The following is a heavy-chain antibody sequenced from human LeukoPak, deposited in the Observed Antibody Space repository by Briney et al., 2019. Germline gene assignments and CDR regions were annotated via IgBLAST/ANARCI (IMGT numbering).Heavy chain of an antibody. CDR3: ARDRGEGYYDSSGYSLGIYYYGMDV. D-gene: IGHD3-22*01. V-gene: IGHV3-7*04. CDR2: IKQDGSEK. Sequence: GGSLRLSCAASGFTFRSHWMSWVRQAPGKGLEWVANIKQDGSEKYYVDSVKGRFTISRDNAKNSLYLQMNSLRAEDTAVYYCARDRGEGYYDSSGYSLGIYYYGMDVWGQGTTVTVSS. J-gene: IGHJ6*02. CDR1: GFTFRSHW.